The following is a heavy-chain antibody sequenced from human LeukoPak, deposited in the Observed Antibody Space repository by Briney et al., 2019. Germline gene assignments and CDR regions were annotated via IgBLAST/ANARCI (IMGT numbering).Heavy chain of an antibody. V-gene: IGHV3-21*01. CDR2: ISSSSSYI. CDR1: GFTFSSYS. Sequence: GGSLRLSCAASGFTFSSYSMNWVRQAPGKGLEWVSSISSSSSYIYYADPIKGRFTISRDNAKNSLYLQMNSLRTEDTAVYYCARSVGNIVVLPAALDYWGQGTLVTVSS. J-gene: IGHJ4*02. D-gene: IGHD2-2*01. CDR3: ARSVGNIVVLPAALDY.